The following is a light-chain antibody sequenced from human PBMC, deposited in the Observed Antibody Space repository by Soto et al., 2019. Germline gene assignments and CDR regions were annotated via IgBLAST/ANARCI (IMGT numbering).Light chain of an antibody. CDR2: DAS. J-gene: IGKJ4*01. Sequence: DIQMTQSPSTLSASVGDRVTITCLASQTISTWLAWYQHKPGKAPNLLIYDASTLMSGVPSRFSGSGSGIEFTLTISGLQPEDFATYYCQQLNSYPRLTFGGGTKVDIK. CDR3: QQLNSYPRLT. CDR1: QTISTW. V-gene: IGKV1-5*01.